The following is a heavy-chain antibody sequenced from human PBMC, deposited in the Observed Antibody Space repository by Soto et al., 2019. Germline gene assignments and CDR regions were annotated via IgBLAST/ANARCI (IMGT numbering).Heavy chain of an antibody. CDR3: AKAMTNRLRLVDY. Sequence: LRLSCAASGFTFNSYAMTWVRQSPGKGLEWVSAIVGSDDTTYYADSVRGRFTISRDNSKNTVYLQMTSLRADDTAVYYCAKAMTNRLRLVDYWGQGTLVTVSS. CDR1: GFTFNSYA. V-gene: IGHV3-23*01. CDR2: IVGSDDTT. D-gene: IGHD4-17*01. J-gene: IGHJ4*02.